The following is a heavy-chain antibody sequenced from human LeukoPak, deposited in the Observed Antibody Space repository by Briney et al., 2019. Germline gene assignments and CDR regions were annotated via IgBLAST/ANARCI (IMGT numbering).Heavy chain of an antibody. J-gene: IGHJ1*01. V-gene: IGHV4-34*01. Sequence: PSETLSLTCAVYGGSFSGYYWSWIRQPPGKGLEWIGEINHSGSTNYNPSLKSRVTISVDTSKNQFSLKLSSVTAADTAVYYCARLYYDSTLQRWGQGTLVTVSS. D-gene: IGHD3-22*01. CDR1: GGSFSGYY. CDR3: ARLYYDSTLQR. CDR2: INHSGST.